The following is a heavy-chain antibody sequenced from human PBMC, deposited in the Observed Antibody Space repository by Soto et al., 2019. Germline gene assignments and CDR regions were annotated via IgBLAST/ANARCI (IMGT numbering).Heavy chain of an antibody. D-gene: IGHD5-12*01. CDR3: RGDGYNFDY. J-gene: IGHJ4*02. CDR1: GFTFGDYA. V-gene: IGHV3-49*04. CDR2: IRSKAYGGTT. Sequence: GSLRLSCTASGFTFGDYAMSWVRQAPGKGLEWVGFIRSKAYGGTTEYAASVKGGFTISRDDSKSIAYLQMNSLKTEDTAVYYCRGDGYNFDYWGQGTLVTVSS.